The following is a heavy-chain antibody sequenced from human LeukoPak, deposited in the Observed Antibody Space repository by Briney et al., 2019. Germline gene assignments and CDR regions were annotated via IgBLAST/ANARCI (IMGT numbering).Heavy chain of an antibody. Sequence: PGGSLRLSCAASGFTFSSYGMHWVRQAPGKGLEWVALIRYDGSNKYYADSVKGRFTISRDNSKNTLYLQMNSLRAEDTAVYYCARDQGRSSSSWYEGYFDYWGQGTLVTVSS. CDR3: ARDQGRSSSSWYEGYFDY. CDR1: GFTFSSYG. CDR2: IRYDGSNK. J-gene: IGHJ4*02. D-gene: IGHD6-13*01. V-gene: IGHV3-30*02.